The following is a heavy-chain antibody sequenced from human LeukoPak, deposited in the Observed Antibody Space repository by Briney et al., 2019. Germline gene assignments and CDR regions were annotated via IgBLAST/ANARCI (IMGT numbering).Heavy chain of an antibody. D-gene: IGHD3-10*01. Sequence: PSETLSLTCTVSGGSISSGDYYWSWLRQPAGKGLEWIVRIYASGSTNYHPSLNSRVTISIDTSKSPFSLKLTSVTAADTAVYYCARTMVRGVPLDYWGQGTLVTVSS. CDR2: IYASGST. V-gene: IGHV4-61*02. CDR1: GGSISSGDYY. CDR3: ARTMVRGVPLDY. J-gene: IGHJ4*02.